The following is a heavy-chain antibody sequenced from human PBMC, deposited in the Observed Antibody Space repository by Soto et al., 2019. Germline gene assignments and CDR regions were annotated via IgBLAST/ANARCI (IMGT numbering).Heavy chain of an antibody. Sequence: QVQLVQSGAELKKPGSSVKVSCEASGGTFNSHTIIARVRQAPGQGPEWMGRIIPTLDIVDYAQKFQDRVTITADRPTNTAFMELRSLVSEDMAVYYCARDERGYNYVSDYGLDVWGQGTMVTVS. CDR1: GGTFNSHT. CDR3: ARDERGYNYVSDYGLDV. V-gene: IGHV1-69*08. CDR2: IIPTLDIV. J-gene: IGHJ6*02. D-gene: IGHD5-18*01.